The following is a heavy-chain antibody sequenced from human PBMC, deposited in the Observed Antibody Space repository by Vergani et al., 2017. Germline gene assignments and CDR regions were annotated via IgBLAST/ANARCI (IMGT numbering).Heavy chain of an antibody. CDR1: GYSFTSYW. Sequence: EVQLVQSGAEVKKPGESLKISCKGSGYSFTSYWIGWVRQMPGKGLEWMGIIYPGDSDTRYSPSFQGQVTISADKSISTAYLQWSSLKASDTAMYYCARGKAKYYYDSSGYYGFDYWGQGTLVTVSS. V-gene: IGHV5-51*01. CDR2: IYPGDSDT. CDR3: ARGKAKYYYDSSGYYGFDY. J-gene: IGHJ4*02. D-gene: IGHD3-22*01.